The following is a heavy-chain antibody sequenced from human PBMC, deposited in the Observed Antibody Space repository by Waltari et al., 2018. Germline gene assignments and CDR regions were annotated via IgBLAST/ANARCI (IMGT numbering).Heavy chain of an antibody. CDR3: ARLKTVARGYRYYGMDV. D-gene: IGHD4-17*01. CDR2: SYPGDSDT. J-gene: IGHJ6*02. Sequence: EVQLVQSGAEVKKPGESLKISCQGSGYSFTSYWIGWVRQMPGKGLEWLGISYPGDSDTRYSPSFQGQVTIAADKSSSTAYLQWSSLKASDTAMYYWARLKTVARGYRYYGMDVWGQGTTVTVSS. V-gene: IGHV5-51*03. CDR1: GYSFTSYW.